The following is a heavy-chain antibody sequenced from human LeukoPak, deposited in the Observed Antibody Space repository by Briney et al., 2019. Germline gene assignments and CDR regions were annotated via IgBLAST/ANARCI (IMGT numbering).Heavy chain of an antibody. V-gene: IGHV3-11*06. J-gene: IGHJ4*02. CDR3: ARGGTGAFDY. CDR2: ISSTSAYT. D-gene: IGHD2-8*02. CDR1: GFPFTSGFTFSDYY. Sequence: GGSLRVSCAASGFPFTSGFTFSDYYMSWIRQAPGKGLEWVSYISSTSAYTSYADSVRGRFTISRDNANNSLFLQMNGLRAEDTAIYYCARGGTGAFDYWGQGTLVTASS.